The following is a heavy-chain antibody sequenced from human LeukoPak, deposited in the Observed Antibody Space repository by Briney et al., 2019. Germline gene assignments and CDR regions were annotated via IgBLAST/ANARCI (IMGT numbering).Heavy chain of an antibody. Sequence: ASVKVSCKASGYTFTGYYMHWVRQAPGQGLEWMGRINPNSGGTNYAQKFQGRVTMTRDTSISTAYMELSRLRSEDTAVYYCARDGSQGSLGWFDPWGQGTLVTVSS. CDR2: INPNSGGT. CDR1: GYTFTGYY. D-gene: IGHD1-1*01. V-gene: IGHV1-2*06. CDR3: ARDGSQGSLGWFDP. J-gene: IGHJ5*02.